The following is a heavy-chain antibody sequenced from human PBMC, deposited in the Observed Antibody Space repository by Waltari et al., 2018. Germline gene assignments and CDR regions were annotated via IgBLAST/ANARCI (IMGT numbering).Heavy chain of an antibody. CDR1: GYSISSGYY. CDR2: IYPSGST. V-gene: IGHV4-38-2*01. J-gene: IGHJ4*02. CDR3: ARQSQQLVTPGYFDY. Sequence: QVQLQESGPGLVKPSETLSLTCAVSGYSISSGYYWGWIRQPPGKGLEWSGCIYPSGSTYYNPSLKSRVTISVDTAKNQFSLKLSSVTAADTAVYYCARQSQQLVTPGYFDYWGQGTLVTVSS. D-gene: IGHD6-13*01.